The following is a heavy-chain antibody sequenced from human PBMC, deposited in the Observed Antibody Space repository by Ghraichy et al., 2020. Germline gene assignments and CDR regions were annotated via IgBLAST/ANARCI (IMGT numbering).Heavy chain of an antibody. V-gene: IGHV3-23*01. CDR2: ISGTGDLI. CDR1: GFIFSSNA. J-gene: IGHJ4*02. Sequence: GGSLRLSCAASGFIFSSNAMGWVRQAPGKGLEWVSAISGTGDLIFYADSVRGRFTISRDNSGNTLYLQMNSLRAEDTAVYYCARRGPLEWGAFDYWGQGTLVTVSS. CDR3: ARRGPLEWGAFDY. D-gene: IGHD3-3*01.